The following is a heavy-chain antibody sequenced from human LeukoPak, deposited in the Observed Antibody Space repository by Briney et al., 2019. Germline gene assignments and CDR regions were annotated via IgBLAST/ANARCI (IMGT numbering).Heavy chain of an antibody. CDR1: GFTFSSYS. CDR3: AKDRDRGLINGGLDY. CDR2: VFFDGTIQ. J-gene: IGHJ4*02. Sequence: GGSLRLSCAASGFTFSSYSMNWVRQAPGKGLEWVAVVFFDGTIQYYADAVKGRFTISRDNSKNTLYLQMNSLRAEDTAVYYCAKDRDRGLINGGLDYWGQGTLVTVSS. D-gene: IGHD3-10*01. V-gene: IGHV3-30*18.